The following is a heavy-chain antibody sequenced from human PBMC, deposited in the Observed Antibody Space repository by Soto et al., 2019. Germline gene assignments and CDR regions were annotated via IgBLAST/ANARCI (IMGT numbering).Heavy chain of an antibody. CDR3: ARHQSSYTWFDP. CDR1: GGSISTTTYY. D-gene: IGHD6-13*01. Sequence: SETLSLTCTVSGGSISTTTYYWGWVRQPPGKRLEWIGSIHYSGSTYYNPSLESRVSISVDTSKNQFSLKLSSLTAADTAVYFCARHQSSYTWFDPWGQGILVTVSS. V-gene: IGHV4-39*01. J-gene: IGHJ5*02. CDR2: IHYSGST.